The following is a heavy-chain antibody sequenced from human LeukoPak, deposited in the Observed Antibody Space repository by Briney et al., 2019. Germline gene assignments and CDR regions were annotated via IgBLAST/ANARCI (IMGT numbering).Heavy chain of an antibody. CDR3: ARDSVDGSGTYYNDSPDY. Sequence: GASVKVSCKASGYTFTSYGISWVRLAPGQGLEWMAWISAYNGNTDYAQTLRGRVTMTTDKSTSTAYMELRSLSSDDTAVYYCARDSVDGSGTYYNDSPDYWGQGTLVTVSS. CDR1: GYTFTSYG. J-gene: IGHJ4*02. D-gene: IGHD3-10*01. CDR2: ISAYNGNT. V-gene: IGHV1-18*01.